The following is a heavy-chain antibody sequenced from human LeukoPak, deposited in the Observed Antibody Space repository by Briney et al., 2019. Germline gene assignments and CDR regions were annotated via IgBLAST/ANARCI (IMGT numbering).Heavy chain of an antibody. CDR3: ATTTMIVVVTSPLDY. J-gene: IGHJ4*02. CDR2: INPNSGGT. CDR1: GYTFTGYY. Sequence: GASVKVSCKASGYTFTGYYMHWVRQAPGQGLEWMGWINPNSGGTNYAQKFQGRVTMTRDTSISTAYMELSRLRSDDTAVYYCATTTMIVVVTSPLDYWGQGTLVTVSS. V-gene: IGHV1-2*02. D-gene: IGHD3-22*01.